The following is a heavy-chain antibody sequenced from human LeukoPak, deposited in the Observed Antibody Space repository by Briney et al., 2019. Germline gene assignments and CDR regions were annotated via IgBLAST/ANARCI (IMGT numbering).Heavy chain of an antibody. D-gene: IGHD5-18*01. Sequence: PGRSLRLSCAASGFTFSSYAMHWVRQAPGKGLEWVAVISYDGSNKYYADSVKGRFTISRDNSKNTLYLQMNSLRAEDTAVCYCARDRAAMGIFDYWGQGTLVTVSS. CDR1: GFTFSSYA. CDR3: ARDRAAMGIFDY. V-gene: IGHV3-30*04. J-gene: IGHJ4*02. CDR2: ISYDGSNK.